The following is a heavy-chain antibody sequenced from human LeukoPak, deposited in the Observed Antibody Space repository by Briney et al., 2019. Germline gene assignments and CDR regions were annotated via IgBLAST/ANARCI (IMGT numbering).Heavy chain of an antibody. CDR3: AKLYSSSSSLVY. CDR1: GFTFSSYG. CDR2: ISYDESNK. D-gene: IGHD6-6*01. Sequence: GGSLRLSCAASGFTFSSYGMHWVRQAPGKGLEWVAVISYDESNKYYADSVTGRFTISRDNSKNTLYLQMNSLRAENTAVYYCAKLYSSSSSLVYWGQGTLVTVSS. J-gene: IGHJ4*02. V-gene: IGHV3-30*18.